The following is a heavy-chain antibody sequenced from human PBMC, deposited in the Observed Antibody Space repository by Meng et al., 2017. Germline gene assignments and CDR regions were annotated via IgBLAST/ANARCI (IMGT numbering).Heavy chain of an antibody. CDR1: GFTFRNYW. CDR2: IKPDGTMT. Sequence: EGQWGGSGGGLFQSGGSLRLSCTASGFTFRNYWMHWVRQAPGKGLVWVSRIKPDGTMTVYADSVKGRFTISRDNAKNTLYLQMNSLRSDDTAVYYCARSDWFDPWGQGTLVTVSS. J-gene: IGHJ5*02. V-gene: IGHV3-74*01. CDR3: ARSDWFDP.